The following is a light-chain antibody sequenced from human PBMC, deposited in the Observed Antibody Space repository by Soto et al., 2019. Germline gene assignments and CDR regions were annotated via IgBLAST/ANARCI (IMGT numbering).Light chain of an antibody. CDR1: SSDVGGYTY. Sequence: QSALTQPPSTSGSPGQSVTISCTGTSSDVGGYTYVSWYQQHPGKAPKLMIYEVSKRPSGVPDRFSGSKSGNTASLTVSGLQDEDEADSCCSSYAGSNIYVFGTGTKVTVL. CDR2: EVS. V-gene: IGLV2-8*01. CDR3: SSYAGSNIYV. J-gene: IGLJ1*01.